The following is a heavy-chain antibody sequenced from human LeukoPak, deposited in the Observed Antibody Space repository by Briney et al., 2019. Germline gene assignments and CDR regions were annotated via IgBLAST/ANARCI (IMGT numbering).Heavy chain of an antibody. D-gene: IGHD3-10*01. CDR3: AREARPRSYFGMDV. CDR2: ISSNGGST. J-gene: IGHJ6*02. CDR1: GFTFSSYA. V-gene: IGHV3-64*01. Sequence: GGSLRLSCVVSGFTFSSYAMHWVRQAPGKGLEYVSAISSNGGSTYYANSVKGRFTISRDNSKNTLYLQMNSLTAEDTAVYHCAREARPRSYFGMDVWGQGTTVTVSS.